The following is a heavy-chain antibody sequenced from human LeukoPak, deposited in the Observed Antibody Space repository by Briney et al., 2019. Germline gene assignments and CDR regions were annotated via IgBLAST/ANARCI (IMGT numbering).Heavy chain of an antibody. CDR1: GGTFSSYT. D-gene: IGHD3-10*01. CDR2: IIPILGIA. J-gene: IGHJ4*02. CDR3: ARVRDSSQYYYGSGSYPEI. Sequence: SVKVSCKASGGTFSSYTISWVRRAPGQGLEWMGRIIPILGIANYAQKFQGRVTITADKSTSTAYMELSSLRSDDTAVYYCARVRDSSQYYYGSGSYPEIWGQGTLVTVSS. V-gene: IGHV1-69*02.